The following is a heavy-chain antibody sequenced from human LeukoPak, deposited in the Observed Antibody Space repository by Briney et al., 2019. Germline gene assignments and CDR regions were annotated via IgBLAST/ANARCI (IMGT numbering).Heavy chain of an antibody. J-gene: IGHJ2*01. CDR3: ARERAYGWEPLPRYFDL. D-gene: IGHD1-26*01. V-gene: IGHV4-39*07. Sequence: SETLSLTCTVSGGSISNSSYYWGWIRQPPGKGLEWIGSIYYSGSTYYNPSLKSRVTISVDTSKKQFSLKLTSVTAADTAVYYCARERAYGWEPLPRYFDLWGRGTLVTVSS. CDR1: GGSISNSSYY. CDR2: IYYSGST.